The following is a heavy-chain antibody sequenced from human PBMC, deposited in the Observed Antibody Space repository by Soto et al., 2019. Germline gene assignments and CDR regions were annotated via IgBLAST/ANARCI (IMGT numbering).Heavy chain of an antibody. CDR3: ARTGGSPKKNWFDP. Sequence: SETLSLTCAVSGGSISSSNWWSWVRQPPGKGLEWIGEIYHSGSTNYNPSLKGRVTISVDKSKNQFSLKLSSVTAADTAVYYCARTGGSPKKNWFDPWGQGTLVTVSS. CDR1: GGSISSSNW. J-gene: IGHJ5*02. D-gene: IGHD2-15*01. CDR2: IYHSGST. V-gene: IGHV4-4*02.